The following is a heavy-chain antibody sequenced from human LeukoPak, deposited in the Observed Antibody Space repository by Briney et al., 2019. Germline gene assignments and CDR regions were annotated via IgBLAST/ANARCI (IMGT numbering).Heavy chain of an antibody. CDR3: ARVVAISDYVWGSYRFDY. CDR1: GGSFSGYY. CDR2: INHSGST. J-gene: IGHJ4*02. D-gene: IGHD3-16*02. Sequence: PSETLSLTCAVYGGSFSGYYWSWIRQPPGKGLEWIGEINHSGSTNYNPSLKSRVTISVDTSKNQFSLKLSSVTAADTAVYYCARVVAISDYVWGSYRFDYWGQGTLVTVSS. V-gene: IGHV4-34*01.